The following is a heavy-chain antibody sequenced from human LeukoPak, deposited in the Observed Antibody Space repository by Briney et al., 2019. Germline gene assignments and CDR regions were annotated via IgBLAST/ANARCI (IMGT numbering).Heavy chain of an antibody. CDR2: IWYDGSNK. J-gene: IGHJ4*02. CDR1: GFTFSSYG. CDR3: ARDWGKGDY. D-gene: IGHD3-16*01. Sequence: GGSLRLSCAASGFTFSSYGIHWVRQAPGKGLEWVSLIWYDGSNKYYADSVKGRFTISRDNSKNTLYLQMNSLRAEDTAVYYCARDWGKGDYWGQGNLVTVSS. V-gene: IGHV3-33*01.